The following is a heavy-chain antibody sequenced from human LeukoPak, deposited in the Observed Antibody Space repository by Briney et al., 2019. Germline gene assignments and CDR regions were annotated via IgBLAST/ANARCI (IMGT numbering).Heavy chain of an antibody. CDR3: ASRTYRV. Sequence: SETLSLTCTLSGGSISTYYWSWIRQPPGKGLEWIGYIYHSGSTNYNPSLKSRVTISVDTSKNQFSLKLSSVTAADTAVYYCASRTYRVWGQGTLVTVSS. CDR1: GGSISTYY. D-gene: IGHD1-26*01. V-gene: IGHV4-59*01. CDR2: IYHSGST. J-gene: IGHJ4*02.